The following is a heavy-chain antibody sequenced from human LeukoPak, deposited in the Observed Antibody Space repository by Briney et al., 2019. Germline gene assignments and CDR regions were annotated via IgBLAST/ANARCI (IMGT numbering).Heavy chain of an antibody. D-gene: IGHD3-16*01. CDR3: ARTQGGDPYYYMDV. J-gene: IGHJ6*03. CDR1: GFTFGDYY. V-gene: IGHV3-11*04. CDR2: ISSSGSTI. Sequence: PGGSLRLSCAASGFTFGDYYMSWIRQAPGKGLEWVSYISSSGSTIYYADSVKGRFTISRDNAKNSLYLQMNSLRAEDTAVYYCARTQGGDPYYYMDVWGKGTTVTVSS.